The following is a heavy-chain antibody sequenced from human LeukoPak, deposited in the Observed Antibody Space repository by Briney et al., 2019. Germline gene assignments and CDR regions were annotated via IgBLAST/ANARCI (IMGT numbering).Heavy chain of an antibody. CDR1: GFIVSSNH. CDR3: ARHLSGITGYTYGRGIDY. V-gene: IGHV3-7*01. J-gene: IGHJ4*02. Sequence: GGSLRLSCAASGFIVSSNHMSWVRQAPGKGLEWVANIKKDGSEKYYVDSVKGRFTISRDNAKKSLYLQMNSLRAEDTAVYYCARHLSGITGYTYGRGIDYWGQGTLLTVSS. CDR2: IKKDGSEK. D-gene: IGHD6-13*01.